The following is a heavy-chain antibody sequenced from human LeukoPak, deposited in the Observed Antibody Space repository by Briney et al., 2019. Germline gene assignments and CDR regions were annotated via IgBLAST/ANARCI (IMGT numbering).Heavy chain of an antibody. CDR2: ISSSSSYI. V-gene: IGHV3-21*01. Sequence: GGSLRLSCAASGFTFSSYSMNWVRQAPGKGLEWVSCISSSSSYIYYADSVKGRFTISRDNAKNSLYLQMNSLRAEDTSVYYCARQAYSYANYYYYGMDVWGQGTTVTVSS. J-gene: IGHJ6*02. D-gene: IGHD5-18*01. CDR1: GFTFSSYS. CDR3: ARQAYSYANYYYYGMDV.